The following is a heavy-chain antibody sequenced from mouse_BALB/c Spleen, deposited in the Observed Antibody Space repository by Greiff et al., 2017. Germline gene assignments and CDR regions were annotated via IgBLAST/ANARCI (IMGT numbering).Heavy chain of an antibody. CDR2: ILPGSGST. V-gene: IGHV1-9*01. J-gene: IGHJ3*01. CDR3: AREDRRGKGPWFAY. CDR1: GYTFSSYW. Sequence: QVQLKQSGAELMKPGASVKISCKATGYTFSSYWIEWVKQRPGHGLEWIGEILPGSGSTNYNEKFKGKATFTADTSSNTAYMQLSSLTSEDSAVYYCAREDRRGKGPWFAYWGQGTLVTVSA. D-gene: IGHD2-14*01.